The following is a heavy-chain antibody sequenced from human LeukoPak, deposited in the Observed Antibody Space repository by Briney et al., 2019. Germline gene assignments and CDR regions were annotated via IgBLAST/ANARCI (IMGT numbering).Heavy chain of an antibody. J-gene: IGHJ6*04. Sequence: GSSLRLLCAASGFTFNTYAMHWVRQAPGRGLEWVAVISYDGSNEYYADSVRGRFTISRDNSKNTLYLQMDSLRAEDTAVYYCARDASYHGNSYDVWGSGTTVTVSS. CDR2: ISYDGSNE. D-gene: IGHD4-23*01. V-gene: IGHV3-30*04. CDR3: ARDASYHGNSYDV. CDR1: GFTFNTYA.